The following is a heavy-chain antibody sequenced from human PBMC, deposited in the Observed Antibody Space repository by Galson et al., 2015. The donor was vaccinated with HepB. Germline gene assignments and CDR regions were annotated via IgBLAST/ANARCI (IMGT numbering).Heavy chain of an antibody. V-gene: IGHV3-48*03. CDR1: GFTFNGYG. Sequence: SLRLSCAASGFTFNGYGMSWVRQAPGKGLEWLSYISSSSSTTIYYADAVKGRFTISRDNAKSSLYLQMNSLRAEDTAVYYCARERGSIFSQLFYFDYWGQGALVTVSS. CDR2: ISSSSSTTI. CDR3: ARERGSIFSQLFYFDY. D-gene: IGHD3-9*01. J-gene: IGHJ4*02.